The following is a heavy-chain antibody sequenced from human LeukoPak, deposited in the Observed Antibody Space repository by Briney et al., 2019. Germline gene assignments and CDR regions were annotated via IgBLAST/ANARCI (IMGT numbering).Heavy chain of an antibody. D-gene: IGHD4-23*01. Sequence: SVKVSCKISGGIYRITAITWVRQAPGQGLKWMGGIIPMSDTANYAQKLQGRVTITRDDSTSTAYMELSSLISDDTALYYCATYGGNTAEYFQHWGQGTLVTVSS. CDR2: IIPMSDTA. CDR3: ATYGGNTAEYFQH. J-gene: IGHJ1*01. CDR1: GGIYRITA. V-gene: IGHV1-69*05.